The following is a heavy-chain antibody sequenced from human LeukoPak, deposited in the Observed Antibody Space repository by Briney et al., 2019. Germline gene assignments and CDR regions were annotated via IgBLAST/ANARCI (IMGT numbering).Heavy chain of an antibody. D-gene: IGHD3-3*02. Sequence: SETLSLTCTVSGGSMSRYYWSWIRQPPGKGLEWIGYMYYSGSAKYNPSLKSRVTISVDTSKNQFSLKLSSVTAADTAVYYCARSSTGSYFDYWGQGTLVTVSS. CDR3: ARSSTGSYFDY. CDR2: MYYSGSA. V-gene: IGHV4-59*01. CDR1: GGSMSRYY. J-gene: IGHJ4*02.